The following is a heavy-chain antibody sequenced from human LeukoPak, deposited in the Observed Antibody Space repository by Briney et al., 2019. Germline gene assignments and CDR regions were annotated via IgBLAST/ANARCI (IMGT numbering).Heavy chain of an antibody. CDR2: IYYSGST. D-gene: IGHD3-10*01. J-gene: IGHJ6*02. V-gene: IGHV4-59*01. CDR1: GGSISSYY. Sequence: KSSETLSLTCTVYGGSISSYYWSRIRQPPGKGLEWIGYIYYSGSTNYNPSLKSRVTISVDTSKNQFSLKLSSVTAADTAVYYCARETLLWFGELYYYYGMDVWGQGTTVTVSS. CDR3: ARETLLWFGELYYYYGMDV.